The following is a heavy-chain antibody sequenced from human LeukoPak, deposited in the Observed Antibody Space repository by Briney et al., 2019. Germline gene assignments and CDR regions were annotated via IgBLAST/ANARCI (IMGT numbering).Heavy chain of an antibody. CDR2: IYVGDSDT. J-gene: IGHJ5*02. Sequence: GESLKISCKGSGNSFTTYWIGWVRQMPGKGLEWMGIIYVGDSDTRYRSSFQGQVTISVDKSINTAYLQWRSLKASDTAMYYCARVVDYDTSGYQTKNWFDPWGQGTLVTVSS. CDR1: GNSFTTYW. CDR3: ARVVDYDTSGYQTKNWFDP. D-gene: IGHD3-22*01. V-gene: IGHV5-51*01.